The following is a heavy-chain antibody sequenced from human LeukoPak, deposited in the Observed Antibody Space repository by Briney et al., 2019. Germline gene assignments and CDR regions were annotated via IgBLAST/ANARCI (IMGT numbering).Heavy chain of an antibody. CDR3: ARVASDSRGWYHFDY. V-gene: IGHV1-18*01. J-gene: IGHJ4*02. Sequence: ASVKVSCKASGYTFTSYGISWVRQAPGQGLEWMGWISAYNGNTNYAQKLQGRVTMTTDTSTSTAYMELRSLRSDDTAVYYCARVASDSRGWYHFDYWGQGTLVTVSS. CDR1: GYTFTSYG. CDR2: ISAYNGNT. D-gene: IGHD6-19*01.